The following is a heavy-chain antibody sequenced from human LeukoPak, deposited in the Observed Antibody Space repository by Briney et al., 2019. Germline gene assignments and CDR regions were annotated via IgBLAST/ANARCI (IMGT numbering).Heavy chain of an antibody. CDR2: ISAYNGNT. V-gene: IGHV1-18*01. J-gene: IGHJ6*02. Sequence: ASVTVSCKASGYTFTSYGISWVRQAPGQGLEWMGWISAYNGNTNYAQKLQGRVTMTTDTSTSTAYMELSSLRSEDTAVYYCARGKEIVVDGMDVWGQGTTVTVSS. D-gene: IGHD3-22*01. CDR3: ARGKEIVVDGMDV. CDR1: GYTFTSYG.